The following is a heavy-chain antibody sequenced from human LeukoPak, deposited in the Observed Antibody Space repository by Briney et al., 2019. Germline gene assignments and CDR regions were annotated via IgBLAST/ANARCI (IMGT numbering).Heavy chain of an antibody. J-gene: IGHJ4*02. Sequence: PSETLSLTCTVSGGSISSTDYYWGWIRQPPGKGLEWVGSIYYSGSTHYNPSLKSRVTISVDTSKNQFSLKLSSVTAADTAVYYCARLGKDDYSNYVGYWGQGTLVTVSS. D-gene: IGHD4-11*01. CDR1: GGSISSTDYY. CDR2: IYYSGST. CDR3: ARLGKDDYSNYVGY. V-gene: IGHV4-39*07.